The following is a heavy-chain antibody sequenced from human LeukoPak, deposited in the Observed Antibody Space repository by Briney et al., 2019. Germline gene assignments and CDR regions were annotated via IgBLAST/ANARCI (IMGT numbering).Heavy chain of an antibody. Sequence: ASVKVSCKASGYTFTGYYMHWVRQAPGQGLEWMGWINPNSGGTNYAQKFQGRVTMTRDTSISTAYMELSRLRSDGTAVYYCARDRITMIVVVETNWFDPWGQGTLVTVSS. CDR2: INPNSGGT. D-gene: IGHD3-22*01. CDR3: ARDRITMIVVVETNWFDP. CDR1: GYTFTGYY. J-gene: IGHJ5*02. V-gene: IGHV1-2*02.